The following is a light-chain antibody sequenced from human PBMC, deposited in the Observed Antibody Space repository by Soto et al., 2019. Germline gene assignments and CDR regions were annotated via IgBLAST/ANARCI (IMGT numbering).Light chain of an antibody. CDR3: QRYNNWPLT. V-gene: IGKV3-11*01. CDR1: QSVSNY. J-gene: IGKJ4*01. Sequence: DIVLTQSPATLSLSPGERATLSCRASQSVSNYLVWYQQKPGQAPRLLIYEASNRATGTPARFSGSRSGTEFTLTINSLQSEDFAVYYCQRYNNWPLTFGGGTKVDI. CDR2: EAS.